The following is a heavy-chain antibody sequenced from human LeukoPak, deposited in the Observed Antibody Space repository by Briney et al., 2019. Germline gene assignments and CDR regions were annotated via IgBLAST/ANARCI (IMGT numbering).Heavy chain of an antibody. D-gene: IGHD5-18*01. CDR1: GFTFSSYS. CDR2: ISSSSSYI. Sequence: GGSLRLPCAASGFTFSSYSMNWVRQAPGKGLEWVSSISSSSSYIYYADSVKGRFTISRDNAKNSLYLQMNSLRAEDTAVYYCASDPTPLYSYGYEVDYWGQGTLVTVSS. V-gene: IGHV3-21*01. CDR3: ASDPTPLYSYGYEVDY. J-gene: IGHJ4*02.